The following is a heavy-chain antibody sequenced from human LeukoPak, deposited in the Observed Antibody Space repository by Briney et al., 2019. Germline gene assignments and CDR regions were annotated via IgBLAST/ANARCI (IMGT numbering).Heavy chain of an antibody. Sequence: GGSLRLSCAASGFTFSSYATHWVRQAPGKGLEWVAVISYDGSNKYYADSVKGRFTISRGNSKNTLYLQMNSLRAEDTAVYYCARDRRGYSYGYDYWGQGTLVTVSS. J-gene: IGHJ4*02. CDR3: ARDRRGYSYGYDY. CDR2: ISYDGSNK. CDR1: GFTFSSYA. D-gene: IGHD5-18*01. V-gene: IGHV3-30*14.